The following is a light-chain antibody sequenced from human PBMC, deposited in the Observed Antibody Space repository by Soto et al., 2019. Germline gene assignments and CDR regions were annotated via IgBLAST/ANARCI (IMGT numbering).Light chain of an antibody. CDR1: QSIRSN. V-gene: IGKV3D-15*01. Sequence: EIVMTQSPPTLSVSPGERAALSCRASQSIRSNLAWYQQKPGQAPRLLIYGASTRATGIPARFSGSGSGTEFTLTINSLQSEDFAVYYCQQYNNWPAITVGQGTRLEI. J-gene: IGKJ5*01. CDR3: QQYNNWPAIT. CDR2: GAS.